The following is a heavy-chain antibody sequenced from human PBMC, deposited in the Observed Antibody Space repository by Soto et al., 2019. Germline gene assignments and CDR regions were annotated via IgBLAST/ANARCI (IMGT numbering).Heavy chain of an antibody. V-gene: IGHV4-39*01. Sequence: SETLSLTCTVSGGSISSSSDYWGWLRQPPGKGLEWIGSIYYSGSTYYNPSLKSRVTISVDTSKNQFSLKLSSVTAADTAVYYCASPKIAFYNWFDPWGQGTLVTVSS. CDR1: GGSISSSSDY. CDR2: IYYSGST. J-gene: IGHJ5*02. D-gene: IGHD3-3*02. CDR3: ASPKIAFYNWFDP.